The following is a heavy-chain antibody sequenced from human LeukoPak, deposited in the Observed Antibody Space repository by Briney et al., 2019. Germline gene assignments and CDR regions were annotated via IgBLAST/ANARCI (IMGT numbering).Heavy chain of an antibody. CDR1: GGSISSYY. CDR3: ARGVKDCTNGVCIPFFDY. D-gene: IGHD2-8*01. V-gene: IGHV4-59*01. CDR2: IYYSGST. Sequence: SETLSLTCTVSGGSISSYYWSWIRQPPGKGLEWIGYIYYSGSTNYNPSLKSRVTISVDTSKNQFSLKLSSVTAADTAVYYCARGVKDCTNGVCIPFFDYWGQGTLVTVSS. J-gene: IGHJ4*02.